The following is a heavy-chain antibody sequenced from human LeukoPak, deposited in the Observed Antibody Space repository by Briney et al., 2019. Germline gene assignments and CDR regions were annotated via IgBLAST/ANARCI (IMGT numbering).Heavy chain of an antibody. CDR1: GFTVSDNY. Sequence: PGGSLRLSCAASGFTVSDNYMSWVRQAPGKGLEWVSIIYSDGSTYYADPVKGRFTISRDNSKNTLYLQMNSLRAEDTAVYYCARDPGYNYGYDYWGQGTLVTVSS. CDR2: IYSDGST. D-gene: IGHD5-18*01. V-gene: IGHV3-53*01. CDR3: ARDPGYNYGYDY. J-gene: IGHJ4*02.